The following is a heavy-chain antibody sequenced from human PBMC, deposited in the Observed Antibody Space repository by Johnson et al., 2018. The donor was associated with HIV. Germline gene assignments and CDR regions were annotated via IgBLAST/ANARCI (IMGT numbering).Heavy chain of an antibody. CDR1: GFTFSDYY. D-gene: IGHD3-22*01. Sequence: VQLVESGGGLVKPGGSLRLSCAASGFTFSDYYMNWIRQAPGKGLEWVSGISWNGGRTNYADSVKGRFTISRDDSKNTLYVQMNSLKTEDTAVYYCTTDSRYSDSSGYYYWLGRGAFDIWGQGTMVTVSS. CDR3: TTDSRYSDSSGYYYWLGRGAFDI. CDR2: ISWNGGRT. V-gene: IGHV3-15*06. J-gene: IGHJ3*02.